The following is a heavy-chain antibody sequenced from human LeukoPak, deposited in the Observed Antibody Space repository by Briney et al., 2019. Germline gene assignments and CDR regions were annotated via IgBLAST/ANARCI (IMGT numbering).Heavy chain of an antibody. J-gene: IGHJ4*02. V-gene: IGHV3-21*01. CDR3: ASRSTIVGATLGY. CDR1: GFAFSSYN. CDR2: ISSSSSYI. Sequence: PGGSLRLSCAASGFAFSSYNMKWVRQAPGKGLEWVSSISSSSSYIYYADSVKGRFTISRDNAKNSLYLQMNSLRAEDTAVYYRASRSTIVGATLGYWGQGTLVTVSS. D-gene: IGHD1-26*01.